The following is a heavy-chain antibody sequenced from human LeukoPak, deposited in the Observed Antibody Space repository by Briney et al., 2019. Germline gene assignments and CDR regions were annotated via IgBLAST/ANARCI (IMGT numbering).Heavy chain of an antibody. J-gene: IGHJ1*01. V-gene: IGHV3-30*02. CDR2: MRHDGSNK. CDR3: AREGDLYSSGWFTDFQH. CDR1: GFTFSSYG. D-gene: IGHD6-19*01. Sequence: GGSLRLSCAASGFTFSSYGIHWVRQAPGKGLEWVAFMRHDGSNKYYADSVKGRFTISRDNSKSTLYLQMNSLRAEDTAVYYCAREGDLYSSGWFTDFQHWGQGTLVTVSS.